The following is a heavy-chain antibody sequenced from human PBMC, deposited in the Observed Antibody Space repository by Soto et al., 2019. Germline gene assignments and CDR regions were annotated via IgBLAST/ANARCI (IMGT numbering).Heavy chain of an antibody. CDR3: AIEGDYYGSGSYSDGMDV. Sequence: SETLSLTCAVYGGSFSGYYWSWIRQPPGKGLEWIGEINHSGSTNYNPSLKSRVTISVDTSKNQFSLKLSSVTAADTLVYYCAIEGDYYGSGSYSDGMDVWGQGTTVT. V-gene: IGHV4-34*01. CDR1: GGSFSGYY. J-gene: IGHJ6*02. D-gene: IGHD3-10*01. CDR2: INHSGST.